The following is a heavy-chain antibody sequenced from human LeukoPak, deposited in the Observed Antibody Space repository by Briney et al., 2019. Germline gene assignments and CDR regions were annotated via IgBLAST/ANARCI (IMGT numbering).Heavy chain of an antibody. CDR1: GFAFNMFA. CDR2: LSRGGSTS. Sequence: GGSLRLSCAGTGFAFNMFAIDWLPQAPGQGREGVSGLSRGGSTSNYADSVKGRFTISRDKSQNSVFLQLNSLRPEDTAVYYCARQQRIRHCSEGVCTEGYYFDYWGQGTLVTVSS. D-gene: IGHD2-15*01. CDR3: ARQQRIRHCSEGVCTEGYYFDY. V-gene: IGHV3-23*01. J-gene: IGHJ4*02.